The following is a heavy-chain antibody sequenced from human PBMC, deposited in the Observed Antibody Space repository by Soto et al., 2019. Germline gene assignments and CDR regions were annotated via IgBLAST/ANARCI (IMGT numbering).Heavy chain of an antibody. V-gene: IGHV4-59*01. CDR2: IYYSGST. CDR3: ARVLTGEQWLVPCFDP. CDR1: GGSISSYY. D-gene: IGHD6-19*01. J-gene: IGHJ5*02. Sequence: SETLSLTCTVSGGSISSYYWSWIRQPPGKGLEWIGYIYYSGSTNYNPSLKSRVTISVDTSKNQFSLKLSSVTAADTAVYYCARVLTGEQWLVPCFDPWGQGTLVTVSS.